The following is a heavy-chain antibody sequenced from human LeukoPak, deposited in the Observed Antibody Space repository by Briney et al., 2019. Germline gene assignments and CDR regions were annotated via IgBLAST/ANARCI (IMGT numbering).Heavy chain of an antibody. D-gene: IGHD2-2*01. CDR2: INHSGST. J-gene: IGHJ4*02. Sequence: SSETLSLTCAVYGGSFSGYYWSWIRQPPGKGLEWIGEINHSGSTNYNPSLKSRVTISVDTSKNQFSLKLSPVTAADTAVYYCARAGVPAAQYIDYWGQGTLVTVSS. V-gene: IGHV4-34*01. CDR3: ARAGVPAAQYIDY. CDR1: GGSFSGYY.